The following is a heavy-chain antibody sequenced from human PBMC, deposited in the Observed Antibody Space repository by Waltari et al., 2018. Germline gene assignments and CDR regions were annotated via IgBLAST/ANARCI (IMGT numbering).Heavy chain of an antibody. Sequence: VQLVASGGGLLEPGGSLRLSCAASGFSFITPWMTWVRQPPGKGLEWVGRIKPKTDGGTTDYAAPVKGRFTISRDDSKNTLYLLMNSLKTEDTAVYYCATRRLVPPHFDYWGQGTLVTVSS. J-gene: IGHJ4*02. D-gene: IGHD1-26*01. V-gene: IGHV3-15*01. CDR2: IKPKTDGGTT. CDR3: ATRRLVPPHFDY. CDR1: GFSFITPW.